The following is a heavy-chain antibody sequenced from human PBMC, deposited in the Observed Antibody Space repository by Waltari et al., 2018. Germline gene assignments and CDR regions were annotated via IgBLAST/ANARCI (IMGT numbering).Heavy chain of an antibody. Sequence: QVQLQESGPGLVKPSETLSLTCTVSGGSISSYYWSWIRQPPGKGLEWIGYIYYSGSTNYNPSLKSLVTISVDTSKNQFSLKLSSVTAADTAVYYCASCIKRGYSGYDSYYYYYYMDVWGKGTTVTVSS. CDR1: GGSISSYY. CDR2: IYYSGST. D-gene: IGHD5-12*01. V-gene: IGHV4-59*01. CDR3: ASCIKRGYSGYDSYYYYYYMDV. J-gene: IGHJ6*03.